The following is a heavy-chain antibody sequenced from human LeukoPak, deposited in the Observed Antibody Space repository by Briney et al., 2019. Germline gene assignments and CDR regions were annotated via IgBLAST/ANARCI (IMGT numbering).Heavy chain of an antibody. CDR3: ARSSYSSGWTLSS. J-gene: IGHJ4*02. Sequence: SETLSLTCAVYGGSFGGYYWSWIRQPPGKGLEWIGEINHSGSTNYNPSLKSRVTISVDTSKNQFSLKLSSVTAADTAVYYCARSSYSSGWTLSSWGQGTLVTVSS. D-gene: IGHD6-19*01. V-gene: IGHV4-34*01. CDR1: GGSFGGYY. CDR2: INHSGST.